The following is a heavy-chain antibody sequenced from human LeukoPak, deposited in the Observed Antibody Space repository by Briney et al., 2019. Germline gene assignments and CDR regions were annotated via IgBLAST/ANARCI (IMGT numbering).Heavy chain of an antibody. J-gene: IGHJ4*02. D-gene: IGHD6-19*01. CDR2: IKNDGSNM. CDR1: GFTFSSSW. CDR3: ARVNIMSGWSRTDY. V-gene: IGHV3-7*03. Sequence: GGSLRLSCAASGFTFSSSWMNWVRQAPGKGLEWVANIKNDGSNMYYVDSVKGRFTISRDNSKNSLYLQMNSLRAEDTAVYYCARVNIMSGWSRTDYWGQGTLVTVSS.